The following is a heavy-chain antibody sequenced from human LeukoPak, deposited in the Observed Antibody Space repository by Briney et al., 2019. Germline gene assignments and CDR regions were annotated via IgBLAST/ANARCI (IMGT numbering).Heavy chain of an antibody. V-gene: IGHV3-7*01. CDR2: IRPDGREK. Sequence: GGSLRLSCAASGFTISTYWMIWVRHAPGKGLECVANIRPDGREKNHVDSVKGRFTVSRDNSRNSLFLQMNNLRAEDTAVYYCASGQGWHFDLWGRGTLVTVSS. J-gene: IGHJ2*01. CDR1: GFTISTYW. CDR3: ASGQGWHFDL.